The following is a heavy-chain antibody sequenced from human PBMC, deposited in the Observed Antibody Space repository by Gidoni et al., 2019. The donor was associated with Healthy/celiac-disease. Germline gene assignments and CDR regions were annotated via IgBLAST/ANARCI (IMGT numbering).Heavy chain of an antibody. V-gene: IGHV2-26*01. D-gene: IGHD6-13*01. CDR1: GFALSNARMG. Sequence: QVTLKESGPVLGKPTETLTLTCTVSGFALSNARMGVSWVRQPPGKALEWLAHIFSNDEKSYSTSLKSRLTISKDTSKSQVVLTMTNMDPVDTATYYCARIRSSSWFSYFDYWGQGTLVTVSS. J-gene: IGHJ4*02. CDR3: ARIRSSSWFSYFDY. CDR2: IFSNDEK.